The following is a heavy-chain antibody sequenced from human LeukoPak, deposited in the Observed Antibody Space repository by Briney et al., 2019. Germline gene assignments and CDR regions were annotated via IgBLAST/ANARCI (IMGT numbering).Heavy chain of an antibody. Sequence: GSLRLSCAASGFPFSSYWMSWVRQAPGKGLEWVANIKQDGSEKYYVDSVKGRFTISRDNAKNSLYLQMNSLRAEDTAVYYCARDNVDDSSGYYYWGQGTLVTVSS. J-gene: IGHJ4*02. CDR3: ARDNVDDSSGYYY. D-gene: IGHD3-22*01. CDR1: GFPFSSYW. CDR2: IKQDGSEK. V-gene: IGHV3-7*01.